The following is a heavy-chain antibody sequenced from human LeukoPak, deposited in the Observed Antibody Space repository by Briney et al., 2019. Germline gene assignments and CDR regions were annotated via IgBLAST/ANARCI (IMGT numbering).Heavy chain of an antibody. CDR3: AKDGCSSTSCYVDY. D-gene: IGHD2-2*01. CDR1: GFTFSTYA. CDR2: ISGRGGST. V-gene: IGHV3-23*01. J-gene: IGHJ4*02. Sequence: GGSLRLSCAASGFTFSTYAMSWVRQAPGKGLEWVSTISGRGGSTYYADSVKGRFTISRDNSKNTLYLQINSLRAEDTAVYYCAKDGCSSTSCYVDYWGQGTLVTVSS.